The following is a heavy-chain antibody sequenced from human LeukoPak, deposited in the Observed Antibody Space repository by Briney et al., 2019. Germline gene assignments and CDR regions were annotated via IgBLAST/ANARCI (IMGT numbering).Heavy chain of an antibody. CDR3: ARETSCSWYVYYYYGMDV. CDR1: GYTFTSYD. V-gene: IGHV1-8*01. D-gene: IGHD6-13*01. J-gene: IGHJ6*02. CDR2: MNPNSGNT. Sequence: GASVKVSCKASGYTFTSYDINWVRQATGQGLEWMGWMNPNSGNTGYAQKFQGRVTMTRNTSISTAYMELSSLRSEDTAVYYCARETSCSWYVYYYYGMDVWGQGTTVTVSS.